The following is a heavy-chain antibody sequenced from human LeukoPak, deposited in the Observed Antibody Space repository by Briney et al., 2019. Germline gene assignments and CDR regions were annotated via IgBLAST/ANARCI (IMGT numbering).Heavy chain of an antibody. J-gene: IGHJ4*02. CDR3: ASSHSTRWEDDF. V-gene: IGHV4-31*03. Sequence: PSETLSLTCTVSGGSISSGGYYWSWIRQHPGKGLEWIGYIYYSGSTYYNPSLKSRVTLSVDTSKNQFSLKLRSVTAADTAVYYCASSHSTRWEDDFWGQGTLVTVSS. CDR2: IYYSGST. CDR1: GGSISSGGYY. D-gene: IGHD6-13*01.